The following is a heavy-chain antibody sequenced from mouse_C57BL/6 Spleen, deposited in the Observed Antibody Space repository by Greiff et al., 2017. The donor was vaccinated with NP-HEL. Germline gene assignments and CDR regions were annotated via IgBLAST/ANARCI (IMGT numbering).Heavy chain of an antibody. V-gene: IGHV2-6-1*01. CDR1: GFSLTSYG. CDR2: IWSDGST. D-gene: IGHD2-10*01. CDR3: ARHKGAYYGNYRAMDY. Sequence: QVQLKESGPGLVAPSQSLSITCTVSGFSLTSYGVHWVRQPPGKGLEWLVVIWSDGSTTYNSALKSRLSISKDNSKSQVFLKMNSLQTDDTAMYYCARHKGAYYGNYRAMDYWGQGTSVTVSS. J-gene: IGHJ4*01.